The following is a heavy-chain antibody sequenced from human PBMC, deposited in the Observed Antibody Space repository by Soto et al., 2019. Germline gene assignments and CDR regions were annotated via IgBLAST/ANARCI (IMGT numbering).Heavy chain of an antibody. V-gene: IGHV4-59*01. Sequence: SETLSLTCTVSGGSISSYYWGWIRQPPGKGLEWIGYIHYSGSTNYNPSLRSRVTISVDTPKNQFSLKVNSMTAADTAIYYCARGGVAARKGRWFDPWGQGTLVTVSS. J-gene: IGHJ5*02. D-gene: IGHD6-25*01. CDR3: ARGGVAARKGRWFDP. CDR2: IHYSGST. CDR1: GGSISSYY.